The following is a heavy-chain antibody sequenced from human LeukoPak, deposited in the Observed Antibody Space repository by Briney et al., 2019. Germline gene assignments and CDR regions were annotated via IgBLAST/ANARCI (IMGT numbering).Heavy chain of an antibody. CDR1: GYTLTGYY. V-gene: IGHV1-2*02. D-gene: IGHD1-1*01. CDR3: AREGAGRNDY. CDR2: INPNSGGT. J-gene: IGHJ4*02. Sequence: GASVEVSCKASGYTLTGYYMHWVRQAPGQGLEWMGWINPNSGGTNYAQKFQGRVTMTRDTSINTAYMELSRLESDDSAVYYCAREGAGRNDYWGQGTLVTVSS.